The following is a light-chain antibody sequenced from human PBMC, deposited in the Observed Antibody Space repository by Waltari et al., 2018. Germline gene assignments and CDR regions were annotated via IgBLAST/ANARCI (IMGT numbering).Light chain of an antibody. CDR1: QSVASSY. V-gene: IGKV3-20*01. Sequence: DIMLTQSPGTLSLSPGERATLSCRTSQSVASSYLSWYQQKPGQAPRLLIYGVSNRASGIPDRFSGSGSWTDFSLTINRLEPEDFAVYYCLHYGRSKTFGQGTRLEIK. J-gene: IGKJ2*01. CDR3: LHYGRSKT. CDR2: GVS.